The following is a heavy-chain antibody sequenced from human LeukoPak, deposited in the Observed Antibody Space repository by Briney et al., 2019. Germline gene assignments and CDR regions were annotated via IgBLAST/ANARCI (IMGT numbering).Heavy chain of an antibody. V-gene: IGHV4-59*01. Sequence: SETLSLTCTVSGGSISSYYWSWIRQPPGKGLEWIGYIYYSGGTNYNPSLKSRVTISVDTSKNQFSLKLSSVTAADTAVYYCAKEGAAPGPDFDYWGQGTLVIVSS. CDR2: IYYSGGT. CDR3: AKEGAAPGPDFDY. CDR1: GGSISSYY. D-gene: IGHD6-13*01. J-gene: IGHJ4*02.